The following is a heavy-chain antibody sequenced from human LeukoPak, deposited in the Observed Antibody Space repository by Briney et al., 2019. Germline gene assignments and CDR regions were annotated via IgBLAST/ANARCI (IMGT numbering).Heavy chain of an antibody. V-gene: IGHV4-4*07. J-gene: IGHJ4*02. CDR1: GGSINSYY. Sequence: SETLSLTCTVSGGSINSYYWTWIRQSAGKGLEWIGRMYSSGITNYNPSLKSRVSMSVDTSKNQFSVKLTSVTAADTAVYYCARGGKATVVTMWGQGILVTVSS. D-gene: IGHD4-23*01. CDR2: MYSSGIT. CDR3: ARGGKATVVTM.